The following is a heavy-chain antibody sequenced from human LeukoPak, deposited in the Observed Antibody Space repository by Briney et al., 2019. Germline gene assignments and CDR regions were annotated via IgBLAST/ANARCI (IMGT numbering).Heavy chain of an antibody. CDR1: GFTFSNAW. Sequence: GGSLRLSCAASGFTFSNAWMSWARHAPGKGLEGVGRIKSKTDGGTTEYAAPVKGRFTISRDDSKNTLYLQMNSLKSEDTAVYYCSTYRPGSDYWGQGTLVTVSS. J-gene: IGHJ4*02. V-gene: IGHV3-15*01. CDR3: STYRPGSDY. CDR2: IKSKTDGGTT.